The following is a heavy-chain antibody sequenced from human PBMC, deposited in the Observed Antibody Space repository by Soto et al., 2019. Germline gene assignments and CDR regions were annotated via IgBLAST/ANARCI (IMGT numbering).Heavy chain of an antibody. D-gene: IGHD4-17*01. CDR2: IYYSGST. CDR3: ARSPEATVTAFDY. V-gene: IGHV4-31*03. J-gene: IGHJ4*02. Sequence: LSLTCTVSGGSISSGGYYWSWIRQHPGKGLEWTGYIYYSGSTYYNPSLKSRVTISVDTSKNQFSLKLSSVTAADTAVYYCARSPEATVTAFDYWGQGTLVTVSS. CDR1: GGSISSGGYY.